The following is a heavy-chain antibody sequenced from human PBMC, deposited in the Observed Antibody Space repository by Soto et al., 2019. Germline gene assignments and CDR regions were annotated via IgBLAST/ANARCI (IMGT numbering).Heavy chain of an antibody. V-gene: IGHV3-33*01. Sequence: QVQLVESGGGVVQPGRSLRLSCAASGFTFSSYGMHWVRQAPGKGLEWVAVIWYDGSNKYYADSVKGRFTISRDNSKNXLYLQMNTLRVEDTAVYYCARGPWELQGYYSGLDVWGQGTTVTVSS. D-gene: IGHD1-7*01. CDR1: GFTFSSYG. CDR2: IWYDGSNK. J-gene: IGHJ6*02. CDR3: ARGPWELQGYYSGLDV.